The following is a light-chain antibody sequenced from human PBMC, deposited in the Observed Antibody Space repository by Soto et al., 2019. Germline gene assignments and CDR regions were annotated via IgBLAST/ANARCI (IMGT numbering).Light chain of an antibody. Sequence: DIVMTQSPESLAVSLGERATINCRSTQSVLHNTNNKNYLSWFQQKLGQPPKLLISWASTRESGVPDRFSGSGSGTDFTLTISGLQAEDVAVYYCQQYYGTPPTFGQGSKVEIK. J-gene: IGKJ2*01. V-gene: IGKV4-1*01. CDR3: QQYYGTPPT. CDR1: QSVLHNTNNKNY. CDR2: WAS.